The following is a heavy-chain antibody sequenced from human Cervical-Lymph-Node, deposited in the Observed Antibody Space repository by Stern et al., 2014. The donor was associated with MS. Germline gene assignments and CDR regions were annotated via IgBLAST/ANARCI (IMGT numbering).Heavy chain of an antibody. CDR3: ARQTTAWASDV. V-gene: IGHV5-51*01. CDR2: IYPGDSAT. D-gene: IGHD1-14*01. CDR1: GFKFSIYW. Sequence: VQLVESGAELIRPGESLKISCKGSGFKFSIYWIAWVRQMPGKGLEWMGIIYPGDSATTYSTSFQGQVTMSADNATRQPFLQRRSLNASDTAMYFCARQTTAWASDVWGQGTLVTVSS. J-gene: IGHJ4*02.